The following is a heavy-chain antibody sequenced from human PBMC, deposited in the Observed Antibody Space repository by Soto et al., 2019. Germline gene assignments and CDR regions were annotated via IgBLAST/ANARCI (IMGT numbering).Heavy chain of an antibody. D-gene: IGHD6-19*01. CDR1: GFTFSDYY. V-gene: IGHV3-11*01. J-gene: IGHJ4*02. CDR2: ISSSGSTI. CDR3: VSRVAVASRLYYFDY. Sequence: PGGSLRLSCAASGFTFSDYYMSWIRQAPGKGLEWVSYISSSGSTIYYADSVKGRFTISRDNAKNSLYLQMNSLRAEDTAVYYCVSRVAVASRLYYFDYWGQGTLVTVSS.